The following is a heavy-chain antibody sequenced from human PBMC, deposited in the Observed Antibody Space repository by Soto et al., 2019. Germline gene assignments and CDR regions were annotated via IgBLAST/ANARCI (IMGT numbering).Heavy chain of an antibody. CDR2: TASDGTNK. D-gene: IGHD3-10*01. CDR1: GFTFSMYG. J-gene: IGHJ4*02. CDR3: ARKNPGRGSELPDY. Sequence: QVQLVESGGGVVQPGNSVRLSCAASGFTFSMYGMHWVRQAPGKGLEWVAVTASDGTNKFYGDSVKGRFTISRDNPRATLYLQMNSLRPDDTAVYYCARKNPGRGSELPDYWGQGTLVTVSS. V-gene: IGHV3-30*03.